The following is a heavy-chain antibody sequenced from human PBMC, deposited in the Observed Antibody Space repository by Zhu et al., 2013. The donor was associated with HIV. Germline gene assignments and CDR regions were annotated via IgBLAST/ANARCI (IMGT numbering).Heavy chain of an antibody. J-gene: IGHJ2*01. V-gene: IGHV3-53*01. D-gene: IGHD6-6*01. Sequence: EVQLVESGGGLIQPGGSLRLSCAASGFTVSSNYMSWVRQAPGKGLEWVSLIYSGGITYYADSVKGRFIISRDRSKNTLYLQMNSLRVEDTAVYYCARGAENSSYLSWVWYFDLWGRGTLVTVSS. CDR3: ARGAENSSYLSWVWYFDL. CDR1: GFTVSSNY. CDR2: IYSGGIT.